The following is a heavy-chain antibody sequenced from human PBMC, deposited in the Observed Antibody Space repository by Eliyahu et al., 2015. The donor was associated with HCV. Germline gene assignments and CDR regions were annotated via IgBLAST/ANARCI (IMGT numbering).Heavy chain of an antibody. CDR1: GXSITTYY. Sequence: QVQLQESGPGLVKPSETLSLTCXVSGXSITTYYWSWIRQPPGKGLEXIGYXHYRGSTNYNPSLKSRVTIXIDTSKNQFSLNLTSVTAADTAVYYCASGGGGIAVAGTGGWFDPWGQGTLVTVSS. V-gene: IGHV4-59*01. CDR3: ASGGGGIAVAGTGGWFDP. CDR2: XHYRGST. J-gene: IGHJ5*02. D-gene: IGHD6-19*01.